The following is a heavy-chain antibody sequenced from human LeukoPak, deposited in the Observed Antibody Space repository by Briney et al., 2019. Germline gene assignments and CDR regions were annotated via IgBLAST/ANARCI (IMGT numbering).Heavy chain of an antibody. CDR2: IWYDGSNK. CDR3: ATSSSSWDYFDY. J-gene: IGHJ4*02. CDR1: GFTFSSYG. D-gene: IGHD6-13*01. V-gene: IGHV3-33*01. Sequence: PGRSLRLSCAASGFTFSSYGMHWVRQAPGKGLEWVAVIWYDGSNKYYADSVKGRFTISRDNSKNTLYLQMNSLRAEDTAVYHCATSSSSWDYFDYWGQGTLVTVSS.